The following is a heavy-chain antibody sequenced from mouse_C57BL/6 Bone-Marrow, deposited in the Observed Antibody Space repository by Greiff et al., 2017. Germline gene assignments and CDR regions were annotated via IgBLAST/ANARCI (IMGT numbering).Heavy chain of an antibody. CDR2: INPNNGGT. CDR1: GYTFTDYY. D-gene: IGHD2-4*01. CDR3: ARAYYDPPYAMDY. V-gene: IGHV1-26*01. Sequence: EVQLQQSGPELVKPGASVKISCKASGYTFTDYYMNWVKQSHGKSLEWIGDINPNNGGTSYNQKFKGKATLTVDKSSSTAYMELRSLTSEDSAVYYCARAYYDPPYAMDYWGQGTLVTVSA. J-gene: IGHJ4*01.